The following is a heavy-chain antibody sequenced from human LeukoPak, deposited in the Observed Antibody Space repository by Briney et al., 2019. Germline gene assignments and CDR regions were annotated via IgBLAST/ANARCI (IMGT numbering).Heavy chain of an antibody. CDR3: AKAELGVDTFFDY. J-gene: IGHJ4*02. Sequence: GGSLRLSCAASGITVNNNYMSWVRQAPGRGLEWVATLSGSGAGTYYSDSVQGRFTIPRDNSKRTLFLQMNSLRAEDTAFYYCAKAELGVDTFFDYWGQGTLVTVSS. D-gene: IGHD3-3*01. CDR2: LSGSGAGT. CDR1: GITVNNNY. V-gene: IGHV3-23*01.